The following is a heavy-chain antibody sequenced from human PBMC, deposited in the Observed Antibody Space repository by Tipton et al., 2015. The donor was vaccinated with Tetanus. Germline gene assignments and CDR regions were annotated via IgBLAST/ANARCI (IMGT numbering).Heavy chain of an antibody. V-gene: IGHV3-23*01. CDR3: AKSRVYCSGGNCYPNKWLDP. CDR1: GLTFSSYA. J-gene: IGHJ5*02. CDR2: IGSNGRST. D-gene: IGHD2-15*01. Sequence: SLRLSCAASGLTFSSYAMHWVRQAPGKGLEWVSAIGSNGRSTYYADSVKGRLTISRENSNNTLYLEMNSLRAEDTAVYYCAKSRVYCSGGNCYPNKWLDPWGQGTLVTVSS.